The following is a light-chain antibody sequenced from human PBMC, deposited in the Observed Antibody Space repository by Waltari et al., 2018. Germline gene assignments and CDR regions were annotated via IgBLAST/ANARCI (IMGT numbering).Light chain of an antibody. CDR3: QTGGHGTWV. Sequence: QLVLTQSPSASASLGASVKLTCTLSSGHSNTIIAWLQKQPGKGPRYLMKVHSDGSHNKGDEIPDRFSGSSSGAERYLTISSLQSEDGADYYCQTGGHGTWVFGGGTKLTVL. CDR2: VHSDGSH. V-gene: IGLV4-69*01. J-gene: IGLJ3*02. CDR1: SGHSNTI.